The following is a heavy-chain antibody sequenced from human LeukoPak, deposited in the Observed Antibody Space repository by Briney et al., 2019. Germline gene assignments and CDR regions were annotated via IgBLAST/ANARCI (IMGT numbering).Heavy chain of an antibody. CDR3: AKVNTFYFDSGKYYSRDY. J-gene: IGHJ4*02. CDR2: ITGSGAST. D-gene: IGHD3-22*01. V-gene: IGHV3-23*01. Sequence: GGSLRLSCAASGFTFTSYAMTWGRQTPGEGLEWVSTITGSGASTYYADSVKGRFTISRDNYKNALYLQMSSLRAEDTAIYYCAKVNTFYFDSGKYYSRDYWGQGTLVTVSS. CDR1: GFTFTSYA.